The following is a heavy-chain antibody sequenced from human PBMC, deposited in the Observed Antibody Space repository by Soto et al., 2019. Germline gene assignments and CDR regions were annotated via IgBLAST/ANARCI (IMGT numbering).Heavy chain of an antibody. CDR1: GYTFTSYG. CDR2: ISAYNGNT. D-gene: IGHD3-22*01. V-gene: IGHV1-18*01. CDR3: ARDHYYDSSGYLSPPLH. Sequence: ASVKVSCKASGYTFTSYGISWVRQAPGQGLEWMGWISAYNGNTNYAQKLQGRVTMTTDTSTSTAYMELRSLRSDDTAVYYCARDHYYDSSGYLSPPLHWGHGTLVAVS. J-gene: IGHJ4*01.